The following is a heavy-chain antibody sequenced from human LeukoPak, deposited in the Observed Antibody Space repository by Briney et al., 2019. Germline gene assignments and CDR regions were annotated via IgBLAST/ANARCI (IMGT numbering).Heavy chain of an antibody. V-gene: IGHV3-21*01. CDR3: ARDHPDIVVVPAATHAFDI. CDR2: ISSSSSYI. J-gene: IGHJ3*02. Sequence: GGSLRLSCAASGFTFSSYEMNWFRQAPGKGLEWVSSISSSSSYIYYADSVKGRFTISRDNAKNSLYLQMNSLRAEDTAVYYCARDHPDIVVVPAATHAFDIWGQGTMVTVSS. CDR1: GFTFSSYE. D-gene: IGHD2-2*01.